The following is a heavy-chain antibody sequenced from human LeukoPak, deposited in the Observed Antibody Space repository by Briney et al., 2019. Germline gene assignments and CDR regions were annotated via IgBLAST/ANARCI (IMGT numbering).Heavy chain of an antibody. D-gene: IGHD4-23*01. Sequence: ASVKVSCKASSYTFTNYAFTWVRQAPGQGLEWMGWISAYNGNTNYAQKLQGRVTMTTDTSTSTAYMELRSLRSDDTAVYYCARGMTTVVPVDYWGQGTLVTVSS. CDR2: ISAYNGNT. V-gene: IGHV1-18*01. CDR1: SYTFTNYA. J-gene: IGHJ4*02. CDR3: ARGMTTVVPVDY.